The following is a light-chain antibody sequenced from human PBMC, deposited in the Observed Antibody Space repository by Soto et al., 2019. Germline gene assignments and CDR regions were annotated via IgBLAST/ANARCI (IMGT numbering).Light chain of an antibody. CDR2: GTS. J-gene: IGKJ4*01. V-gene: IGKV3-20*01. CDR3: QQYGTSPLT. Sequence: EIVLTQSPGTLSLSPGERATLSCRASQSVSSTYLAWYQQKPGQAPRLLIYGTSSRATGIPDRFSGSGSGTGFTLTLRRLEPEDFAVYYCQQYGTSPLTFGGGTKVEIK. CDR1: QSVSSTY.